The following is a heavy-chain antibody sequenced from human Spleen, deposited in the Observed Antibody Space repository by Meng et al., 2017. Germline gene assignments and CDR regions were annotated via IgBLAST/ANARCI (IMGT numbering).Heavy chain of an antibody. V-gene: IGHV3-30*04. CDR2: ISDDVNWK. CDR3: ARESERTGYHSPDY. D-gene: IGHD2-8*02. CDR1: GFTFSSFA. J-gene: IGHJ4*02. Sequence: GESLKISCAASGFTFSSFAFHWVRQAPGKGLEWVAGISDDVNWKSYADSVKGRFTISRDNSKNTLFLEMNSLRVEDTDVYYCARESERTGYHSPDYWGQGTLVTVSS.